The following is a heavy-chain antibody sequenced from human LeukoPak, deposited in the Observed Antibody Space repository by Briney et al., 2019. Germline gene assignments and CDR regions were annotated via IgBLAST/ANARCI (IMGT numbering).Heavy chain of an antibody. CDR1: GFTFSSYS. V-gene: IGHV3-21*01. CDR3: ARGKERYYDSSGYYPLSLDY. J-gene: IGHJ4*02. D-gene: IGHD3-22*01. CDR2: ISSSNSYI. Sequence: GGSLRLSCAASGFTFSSYSMNWVRQAPGKGLEWVSSISSSNSYIYYADSVKGRFTISRDNAKNSLYLQMNSLRAEDTAVYYCARGKERYYDSSGYYPLSLDYWGQGTLVTVSS.